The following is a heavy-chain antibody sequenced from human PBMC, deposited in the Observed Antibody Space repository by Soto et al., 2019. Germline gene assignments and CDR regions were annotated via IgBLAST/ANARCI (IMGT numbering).Heavy chain of an antibody. Sequence: PGESLKISCKGSGYSFTSYWISWVRQMPGKGLEWMGRIDPSDSYTNYSPSFQGHVTISADKSISTAYLQWSSLKASDTAMYYCARHTLYSYGDRSRDYWGQGTLVTVSS. J-gene: IGHJ4*02. D-gene: IGHD5-18*01. CDR3: ARHTLYSYGDRSRDY. CDR2: IDPSDSYT. V-gene: IGHV5-10-1*01. CDR1: GYSFTSYW.